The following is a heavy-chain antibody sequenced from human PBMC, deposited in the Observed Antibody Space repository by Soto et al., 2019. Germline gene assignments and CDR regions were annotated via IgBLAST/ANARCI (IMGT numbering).Heavy chain of an antibody. V-gene: IGHV3-23*01. CDR2: VGGGGDNI. D-gene: IGHD3-10*01. J-gene: IGHJ4*02. CDR1: GFTFSSYS. Sequence: QLLESGGGLVQPGGSLRLSCAASGFTFSSYSMNWVRQAPGKGLQWVATVGGGGDNIFYADSVKGRFTISRDDSQNMVFLQMNSLRPEDTAVYFCAKRDSGSGRSIPLINDWGQGTLVTVSS. CDR3: AKRDSGSGRSIPLIND.